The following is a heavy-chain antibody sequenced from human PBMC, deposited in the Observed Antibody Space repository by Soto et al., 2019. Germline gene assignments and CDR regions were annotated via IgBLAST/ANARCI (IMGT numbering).Heavy chain of an antibody. D-gene: IGHD3-22*01. CDR1: GGSISSSSYY. CDR2: IYYSGST. Sequence: SETLSLTCTVSGGSISSSSYYWGWIRQPPGKGLEWIGSIYYSGSTYYNPSLKSRVTISVDTSKNQFSLKLSSVTAADTAVYYCARHVGGLSGYYYKLHYFDYWGQGTLVTVSS. CDR3: ARHVGGLSGYYYKLHYFDY. V-gene: IGHV4-39*01. J-gene: IGHJ4*02.